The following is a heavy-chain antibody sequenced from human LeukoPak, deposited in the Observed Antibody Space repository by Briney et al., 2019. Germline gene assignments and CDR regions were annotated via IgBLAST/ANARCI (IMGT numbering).Heavy chain of an antibody. J-gene: IGHJ3*01. D-gene: IGHD1-14*01. CDR2: ISAGGRT. Sequence: GGSLILSCVVSGFSFSSYAMAWVRQAPGKGLEWVSSISAGGRTYYADSGKGRFTISRDNSKETVFLQMNSLRAEDTAHYYCAKGKVNHDGAFDFWGQGTTVTVSS. V-gene: IGHV3-23*01. CDR1: GFSFSSYA. CDR3: AKGKVNHDGAFDF.